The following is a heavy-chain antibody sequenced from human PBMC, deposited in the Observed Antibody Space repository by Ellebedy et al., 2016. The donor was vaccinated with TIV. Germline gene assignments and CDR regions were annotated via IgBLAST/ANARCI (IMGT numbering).Heavy chain of an antibody. CDR2: INHSGST. CDR3: ARGRRYSHVLVPAAKYYYNMDV. J-gene: IGHJ6*03. D-gene: IGHD2-2*01. CDR1: GGSFSNYY. Sequence: SETLSLTXAVYGGSFSNYYWNWIRQSPGKGLEWIGEINHSGSTNYNPSLKSRVTLSVDTSKSQFSLKLNSVTAADTAVYYCARGRRYSHVLVPAAKYYYNMDVWGKGTTVTVSS. V-gene: IGHV4-34*01.